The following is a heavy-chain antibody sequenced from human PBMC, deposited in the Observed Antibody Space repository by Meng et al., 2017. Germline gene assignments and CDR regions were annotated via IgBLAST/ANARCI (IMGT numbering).Heavy chain of an antibody. J-gene: IGHJ6*02. Sequence: GGSLRLSCAASGFTFIIYWMSWVRQAPGKGLEWVANINQDGSEEYYVGSVKGRFTISRDNAKNSLSLQMNSLRAEDAAVYYCARDIEGGVIVSYYYYGMDVWGQGPTVTVSS. V-gene: IGHV3-7*01. CDR2: INQDGSEE. CDR1: GFTFIIYW. D-gene: IGHD3-16*02. CDR3: ARDIEGGVIVSYYYYGMDV.